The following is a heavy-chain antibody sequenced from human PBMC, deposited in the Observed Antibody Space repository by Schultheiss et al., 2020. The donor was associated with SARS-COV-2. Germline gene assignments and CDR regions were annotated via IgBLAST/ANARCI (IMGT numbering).Heavy chain of an antibody. CDR3: ARLRFGWFDP. D-gene: IGHD3-10*01. Sequence: SETLSLTCAVYGGSFSDYYWSWIRQPPGKGLQWIGEINHSGSTNYNPSLKSRVTISVDTSKNQFSLKLSSVTAADTAVYYCARLRFGWFDPWGQGTLVTVSS. V-gene: IGHV4-34*01. J-gene: IGHJ5*02. CDR1: GGSFSDYY. CDR2: INHSGST.